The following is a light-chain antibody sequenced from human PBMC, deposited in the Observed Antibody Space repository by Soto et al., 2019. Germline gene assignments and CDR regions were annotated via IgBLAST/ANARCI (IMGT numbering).Light chain of an antibody. V-gene: IGLV2-11*01. CDR2: DVS. CDR3: CSYAGSYTYV. J-gene: IGLJ1*01. CDR1: SSDVGGYNY. Sequence: QSALTQPRSVSGSPGQSVTISCTGTSSDVGGYNYVSWYQHHPGKAPKLMIYDVSKRPSGVPDRFSGSESGNTASLTISGLQAEDEADYYCCSYAGSYTYVFGTGTKLTVL.